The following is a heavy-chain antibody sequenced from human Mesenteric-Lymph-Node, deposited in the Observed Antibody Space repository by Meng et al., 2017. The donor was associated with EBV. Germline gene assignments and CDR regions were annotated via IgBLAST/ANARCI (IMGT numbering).Heavy chain of an antibody. J-gene: IGHJ5*02. CDR2: INRIGGT. D-gene: IGHD3-22*01. V-gene: IGHV4-34*01. CDR1: EGSLINDY. CDR3: ARGYTYNYESGVPPFDL. Sequence: QRVYGPSKPSGTRSPPCPIYEGSLINDYWSGTRQSPEKGLEGIGEINRIGGTDYNPSLKSRVTISVDTSKNQFSLRLSSVTAADTAVYYCARGYTYNYESGVPPFDLWGHGTLVTVSS.